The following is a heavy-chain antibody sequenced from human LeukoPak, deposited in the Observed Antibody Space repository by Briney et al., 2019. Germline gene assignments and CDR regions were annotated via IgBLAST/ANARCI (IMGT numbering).Heavy chain of an antibody. D-gene: IGHD2-15*01. Sequence: PSETLSLTCTVSGGSISSSSYYWGWIRQPPGKGLEWIGSIYYSGSTYYNPSLKSRVTISVDTSKNQFSLKLSSVTAADTAVYHCARGFWCSGGSCYYSYYFDYWGQGTLVTVSS. J-gene: IGHJ4*02. CDR3: ARGFWCSGGSCYYSYYFDY. CDR2: IYYSGST. CDR1: GGSISSSSYY. V-gene: IGHV4-39*01.